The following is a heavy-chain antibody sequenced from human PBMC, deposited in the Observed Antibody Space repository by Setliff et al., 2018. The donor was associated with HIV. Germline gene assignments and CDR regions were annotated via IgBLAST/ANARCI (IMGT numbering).Heavy chain of an antibody. J-gene: IGHJ4*02. CDR3: AARKLSAAAFDY. CDR1: GVSISSHY. D-gene: IGHD6-13*01. Sequence: SETLSLTCTVSGVSISSHYWSWIRQPPGKGLEWIGYIYNSGRTNYNPSLTSRVTISVDTSKNQFSLKLSSVTAADTAVYYCAARKLSAAAFDYWGQGSLVTVSS. V-gene: IGHV4-59*08. CDR2: IYNSGRT.